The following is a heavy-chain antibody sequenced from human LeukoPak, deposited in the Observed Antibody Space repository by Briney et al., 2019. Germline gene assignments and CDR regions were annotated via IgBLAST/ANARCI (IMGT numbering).Heavy chain of an antibody. CDR1: GGSFSGYY. CDR2: INHSGST. Sequence: LETLSLTCAVYGGSFSGYYWSWIRQPPGKGLEWIGEINHSGSTNYNPSLKSRVTISVDTSKNQFSLKLSSVTAADTAVYYCARVDTAMAGDYWGQGTLVTVSS. D-gene: IGHD5-18*01. V-gene: IGHV4-34*01. CDR3: ARVDTAMAGDY. J-gene: IGHJ4*02.